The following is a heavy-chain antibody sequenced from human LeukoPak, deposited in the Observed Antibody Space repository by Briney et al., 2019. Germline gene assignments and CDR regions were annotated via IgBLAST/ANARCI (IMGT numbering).Heavy chain of an antibody. J-gene: IGHJ4*02. V-gene: IGHV4-59*08. D-gene: IGHD6-19*01. CDR3: ARHGVYSSAGDY. CDR1: GGSISSYY. CDR2: IYYSGST. Sequence: SETLSLTCTVSGGSISSYYWSWIRQPLGKGLEWIGYIYYSGSTNYNPSLKSRVTISVDTSKNQFSLKLSSVTAADTAVYYCARHGVYSSAGDYWGQGTLVTVSS.